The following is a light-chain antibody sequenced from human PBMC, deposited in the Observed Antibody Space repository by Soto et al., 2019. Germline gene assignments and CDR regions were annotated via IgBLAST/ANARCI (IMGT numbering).Light chain of an antibody. Sequence: EIVMTQSPATLSVSPGEKATLSCRASQSVSSYLAWYRQKPGLPPRLLIYDASTRATGIPDRFSGSGSGTDFNLPISSRQSADFAVYYCQQYSNWPPRYTFGRGTKLEIK. CDR3: QQYSNWPPRYT. CDR1: QSVSSY. CDR2: DAS. J-gene: IGKJ2*01. V-gene: IGKV3-15*01.